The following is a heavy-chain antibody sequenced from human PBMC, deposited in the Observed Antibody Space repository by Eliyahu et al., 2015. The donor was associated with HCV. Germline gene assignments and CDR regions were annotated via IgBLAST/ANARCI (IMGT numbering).Heavy chain of an antibody. Sequence: QVNLVQSGTEVKKSGASVNVSCKALGYIFTSETIHWVRQAPGQRIEWVGCINTGYGDTKYSQKFQDRVIFTTDTPANTVYMQVSSLRSEDTAVYYCARAQASSWRGCFDPWGQGTLVIVSS. CDR1: GYIFTSET. V-gene: IGHV1-3*04. CDR2: INTGYGDT. CDR3: ARAQASSWRGCFDP. J-gene: IGHJ5*02. D-gene: IGHD6-13*01.